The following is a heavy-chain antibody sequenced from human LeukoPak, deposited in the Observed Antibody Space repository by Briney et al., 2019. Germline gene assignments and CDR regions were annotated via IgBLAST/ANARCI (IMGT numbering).Heavy chain of an antibody. CDR3: ARYQIFSHSSGYLDY. D-gene: IGHD3-22*01. CDR2: IYTSGST. J-gene: IGHJ4*02. V-gene: IGHV4-4*07. Sequence: SETLSLTCTVSGGSISSYYWSWIRQPAGKGLEWIGRIYTSGSTNYNPSLKSRVTMSVDTSKNQFSLKLSSATAADTAVYYCARYQIFSHSSGYLDYCGQGTLVTVSS. CDR1: GGSISSYY.